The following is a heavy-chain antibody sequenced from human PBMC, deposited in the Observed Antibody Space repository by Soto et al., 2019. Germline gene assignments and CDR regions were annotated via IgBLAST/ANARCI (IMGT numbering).Heavy chain of an antibody. Sequence: EVQLVESGGGLVQPGGSLRLSCAASGITVTNCFMTWVRQAPGKGLEWVSVISSAGGTYYADSVNGRFTISRDNYRNTLYLQMNTLRAEDTAVYYRARDELGGAYDFWHGGQGTLVTVSS. D-gene: IGHD3-3*01. CDR3: ARDELGGAYDFWH. V-gene: IGHV3-66*01. J-gene: IGHJ4*02. CDR1: GITVTNCF. CDR2: ISSAGGT.